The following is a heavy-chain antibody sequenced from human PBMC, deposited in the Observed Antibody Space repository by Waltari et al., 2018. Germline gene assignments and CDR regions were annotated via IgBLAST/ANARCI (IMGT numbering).Heavy chain of an antibody. CDR3: ARPIPKVRGVFYYFDY. D-gene: IGHD3-10*01. Sequence: GSLRLSCAASGFTVGSNYMSWVRQAPGKGLEGVSVIYSGGSTYYADSVKGRFTISTHNSKNTLFLQMNRLRVEDPAVYSCARPIPKVRGVFYYFDYWGQGTLVTVSS. CDR2: IYSGGST. V-gene: IGHV3-53*04. J-gene: IGHJ4*02. CDR1: GFTVGSNY.